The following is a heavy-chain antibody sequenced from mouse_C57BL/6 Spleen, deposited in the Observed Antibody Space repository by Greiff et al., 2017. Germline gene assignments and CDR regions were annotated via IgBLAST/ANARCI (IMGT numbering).Heavy chain of an antibody. CDR2: IYPGSGST. CDR1: GYTFTSYW. CDR3: ARRRTCYSPNYYAMDY. Sequence: VQLQQPGAELVKPGASVKMSCKASGYTFTSYWITWVKQRPGQGLEWIGDIYPGSGSTNYNEKFKSKATLTVDTSSSTAYMQLSSLTSEDSAVYYCARRRTCYSPNYYAMDYWGQGTSVTVSS. V-gene: IGHV1-55*01. J-gene: IGHJ4*01. D-gene: IGHD2-12*01.